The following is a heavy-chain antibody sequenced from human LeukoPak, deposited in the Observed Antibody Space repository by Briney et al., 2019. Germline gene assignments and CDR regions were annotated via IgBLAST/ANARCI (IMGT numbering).Heavy chain of an antibody. V-gene: IGHV1-69*13. CDR2: IIPIFGTA. J-gene: IGHJ5*02. Sequence: ASVRVSCKASGGTFSSYAISWVRQAPGQGLEWMGGIIPIFGTANYAQKFQGRVTITADESTSTAYMELSSLRSEDTAVYYCARVLGYSSSSVGWFDPWGQGTLVTVSS. D-gene: IGHD6-13*01. CDR1: GGTFSSYA. CDR3: ARVLGYSSSSVGWFDP.